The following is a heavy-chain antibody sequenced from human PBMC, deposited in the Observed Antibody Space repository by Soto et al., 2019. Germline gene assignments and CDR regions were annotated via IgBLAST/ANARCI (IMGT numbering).Heavy chain of an antibody. Sequence: EVQLVESGGGLVKPGGSLRLSCAASGFTFSNAWMSWVRQAPGKGLEWVGRIKSKTDGGTTDYAAPVKGRFTISRDDSKNTLYLQMNSLKTEDPAVYYCTTYYIPRGSSGFVGGSSERSDYWGQGTLVPVSS. CDR2: IKSKTDGGTT. CDR1: GFTFSNAW. V-gene: IGHV3-15*01. D-gene: IGHD6-25*01. CDR3: TTYYIPRGSSGFVGGSSERSDY. J-gene: IGHJ4*02.